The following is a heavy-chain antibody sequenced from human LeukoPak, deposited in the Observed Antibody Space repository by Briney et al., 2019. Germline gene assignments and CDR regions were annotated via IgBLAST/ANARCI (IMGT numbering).Heavy chain of an antibody. CDR1: GFTFSDYY. J-gene: IGHJ4*02. CDR3: ARRRDSGSLQHFDY. V-gene: IGHV3-11*01. CDR2: ISSSGTTI. Sequence: GGSLRLSCAASGFTFSDYYMSWIRQAPGKGLEWVSYISSSGTTICYADSVKGRFTISRDNAKNSLYLQMNSLRAEDTAVYYCARRRDSGSLQHFDYWGQGTLVTVSS. D-gene: IGHD1-26*01.